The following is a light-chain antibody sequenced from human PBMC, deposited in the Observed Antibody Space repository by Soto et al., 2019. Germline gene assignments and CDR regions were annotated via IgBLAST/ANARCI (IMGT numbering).Light chain of an antibody. CDR2: EVS. CDR1: SSDVGAYDY. J-gene: IGLJ1*01. Sequence: QAVGTQPGSVCGSLGQVITISCSGTSSDVGAYDYVSWYQQHPGRAPKLIIYEVSHRFSGLSYRFSGSKSGNTASLTISGLQAEDEGDYYCTSFAPGRIYVFGSGTNVT. CDR3: TSFAPGRIYV. V-gene: IGLV2-14*03.